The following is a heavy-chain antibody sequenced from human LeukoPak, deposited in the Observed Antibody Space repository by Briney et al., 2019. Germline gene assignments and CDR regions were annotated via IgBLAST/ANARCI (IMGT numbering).Heavy chain of an antibody. CDR3: ARRERGTIRGMDV. V-gene: IGHV4-31*03. D-gene: IGHD1-7*01. J-gene: IGHJ6*02. CDR1: GGSISSGGYY. Sequence: SQTLSLTCTVSGGSISSGGYYWSWIRQHPGKGLEWIGYIYYSGSTYYNPSLKSRVTISVDTSKNQFSLKLSSVTAADTAVYYCARRERGTIRGMDVWGQGTTVTVSS. CDR2: IYYSGST.